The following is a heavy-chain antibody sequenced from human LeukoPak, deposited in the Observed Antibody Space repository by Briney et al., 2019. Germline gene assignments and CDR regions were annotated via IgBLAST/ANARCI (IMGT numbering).Heavy chain of an antibody. V-gene: IGHV3-7*01. J-gene: IGHJ4*02. Sequence: GGSLRLSCAASGFTFSSYWMIWVRQAPGKGLEWVANINQDGSEKYYVDSVKGRFTISRDNAKNSVYLQMNSLRAEDTAVYYCARDPEGGIAAAGTLDYWGQGTLVTVSS. CDR3: ARDPEGGIAAAGTLDY. CDR1: GFTFSSYW. CDR2: INQDGSEK. D-gene: IGHD6-13*01.